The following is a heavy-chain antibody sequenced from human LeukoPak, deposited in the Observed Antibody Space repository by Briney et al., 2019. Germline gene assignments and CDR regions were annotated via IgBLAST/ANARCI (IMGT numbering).Heavy chain of an antibody. Sequence: SETLSLTCTVSGGSISSYYWSWIRQPPGKGLEWIGYIYYSGSTNYNPSLKSRVTISVDTSKNQFSLKLSSVTAADTAVYYCARHNKRGMVAFDIWGQGTMVTVSS. D-gene: IGHD3-10*01. CDR2: IYYSGST. CDR1: GGSISSYY. J-gene: IGHJ3*02. V-gene: IGHV4-59*08. CDR3: ARHNKRGMVAFDI.